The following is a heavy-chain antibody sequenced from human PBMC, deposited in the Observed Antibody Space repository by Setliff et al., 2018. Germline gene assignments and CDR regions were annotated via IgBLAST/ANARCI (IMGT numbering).Heavy chain of an antibody. V-gene: IGHV1-18*01. CDR1: GYTFTNYG. CDR2: NSA. D-gene: IGHD2-2*01. CDR3: ARGPPDFVVVPAAAKFDY. J-gene: IGHJ4*02. Sequence: ASVKVSCKTSGYTFTNYGINWVRQAPGQGLEWMGWNSAYAQKFQGRVTVTTDTPTSTAYMELRSLRTDDTAVYYCARGPPDFVVVPAAAKFDYWGQGTLVTVSS.